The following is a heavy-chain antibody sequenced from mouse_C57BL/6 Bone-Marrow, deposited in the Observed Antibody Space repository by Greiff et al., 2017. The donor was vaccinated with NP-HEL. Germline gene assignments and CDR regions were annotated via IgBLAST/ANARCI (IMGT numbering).Heavy chain of an antibody. D-gene: IGHD1-1*01. Sequence: VKLMESGPGLVAPSQSLSITCTVSGFSLTSYAISWVRQPPGKGLEWLGVIWTGGGTNYNSALKSRLSISKDNSKSQVFLKMNRLQTDDTARYYCARNEDYGSSYKYFDVWGTGTTVTVSS. CDR3: ARNEDYGSSYKYFDV. J-gene: IGHJ1*03. V-gene: IGHV2-9-1*01. CDR1: GFSLTSYA. CDR2: IWTGGGT.